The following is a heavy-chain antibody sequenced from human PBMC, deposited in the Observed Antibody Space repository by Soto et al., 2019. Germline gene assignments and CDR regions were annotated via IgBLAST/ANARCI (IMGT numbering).Heavy chain of an antibody. CDR3: AKDSAIYNYANFDP. V-gene: IGHV4-30-4*01. CDR1: DGSISSCDYY. Sequence: TLSLTCTFSDGSISSCDYYWSWIRQPPGKGLEWIGYIYYSGSTYYNPSLKSRVTISVDTSKNQFSLKLSSVTAADTAVYFCAKDSAIYNYANFDPWGQGTLVTVSS. J-gene: IGHJ5*02. CDR2: IYYSGST. D-gene: IGHD3-22*01.